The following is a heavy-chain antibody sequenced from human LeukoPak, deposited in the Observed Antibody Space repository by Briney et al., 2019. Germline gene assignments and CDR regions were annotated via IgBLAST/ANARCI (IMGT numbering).Heavy chain of an antibody. J-gene: IGHJ6*02. Sequence: SQTLSLTCAVSGGSISSGGYSWSWIRQPPGKGLEGIGYIYHSGSTYYNPSLKSRVTISVDRSKNQFPLKLSSVTAADTAVYYCAREAPYYYDSSGYPRVNYYYGMDVWGQGTTVTVSS. CDR3: AREAPYYYDSSGYPRVNYYYGMDV. CDR1: GGSISSGGYS. CDR2: IYHSGST. D-gene: IGHD3-22*01. V-gene: IGHV4-30-2*01.